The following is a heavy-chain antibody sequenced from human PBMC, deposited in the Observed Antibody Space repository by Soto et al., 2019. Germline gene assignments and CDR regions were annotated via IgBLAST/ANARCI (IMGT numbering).Heavy chain of an antibody. J-gene: IGHJ5*02. V-gene: IGHV3-23*01. CDR2: ISGTGAYT. Sequence: EVQVLESGGGLVQPGGSLTLSCAASGFNFSRYTMSWVRQAPGKGLERVSAISGTGAYTYYARFVNGRYIISKDNSKNMKYLQVDSPSADYTAIYNSGNGGHAGLFDPVSVGSVVIVSS. CDR3: GNGGHAGLFDP. CDR1: GFNFSRYT.